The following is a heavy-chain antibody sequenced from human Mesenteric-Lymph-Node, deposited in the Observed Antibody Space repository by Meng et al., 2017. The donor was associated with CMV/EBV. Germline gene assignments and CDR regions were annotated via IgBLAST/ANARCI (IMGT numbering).Heavy chain of an antibody. D-gene: IGHD6-13*01. J-gene: IGHJ4*02. Sequence: SETLSLTCTVSGYSISSDFYWGWMRQPPGKGLEWIGYIYYSGSTNYNPSLKSRVTISVDTSKNQFSLKLSSVTAADTAVYYCARVYSSSWYTYFDYWGQGTLVTVSS. V-gene: IGHV4-38-2*02. CDR3: ARVYSSSWYTYFDY. CDR2: IYYSGST. CDR1: GYSISSDFY.